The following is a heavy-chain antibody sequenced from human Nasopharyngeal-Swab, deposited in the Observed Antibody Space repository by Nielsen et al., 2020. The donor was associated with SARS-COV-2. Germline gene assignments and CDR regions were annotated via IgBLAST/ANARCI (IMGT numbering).Heavy chain of an antibody. Sequence: WVRQAPGQRLEWMGWINAGNGNTKYPQKFQGRVTITRDTSASTAYMELSSLRSEDTAVYYCARGHPTGYSSSWRPYYYYYMDVWGKGTTVTVSS. CDR3: ARGHPTGYSSSWRPYYYYYMDV. J-gene: IGHJ6*03. D-gene: IGHD6-13*01. CDR2: INAGNGNT. V-gene: IGHV1-3*01.